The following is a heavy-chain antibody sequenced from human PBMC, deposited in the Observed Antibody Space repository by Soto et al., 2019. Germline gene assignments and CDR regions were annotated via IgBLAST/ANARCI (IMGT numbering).Heavy chain of an antibody. D-gene: IGHD2-2*01. Sequence: PGGSLRLSCAASGFDFSNYAMSWVRQAPGKGLECISLISGTGVPTLYAESVKGRFSVSRDNSKDTLFLEMNNLRVDDTAMYYCAKSFCSSSSCFFLWVDPWGPGTLVTV. CDR3: AKSFCSSSSCFFLWVDP. CDR2: ISGTGVPT. CDR1: GFDFSNYA. V-gene: IGHV3-23*01. J-gene: IGHJ5*02.